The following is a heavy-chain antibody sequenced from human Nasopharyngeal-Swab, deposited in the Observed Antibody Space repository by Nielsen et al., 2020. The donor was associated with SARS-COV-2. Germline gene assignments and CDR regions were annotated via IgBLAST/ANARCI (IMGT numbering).Heavy chain of an antibody. J-gene: IGHJ4*02. V-gene: IGHV3-21*01. CDR3: ARARGYSYGFPVDY. Sequence: GESLKISCAASGFTFSSYSMNWVRQAPGKGLEWVSSISSSSSYIYYADSMKGRFTISRDNAKNSLYLQMNSLRADDTAVYYCARARGYSYGFPVDYWGQGTLVTVSA. CDR1: GFTFSSYS. CDR2: ISSSSSYI. D-gene: IGHD5-18*01.